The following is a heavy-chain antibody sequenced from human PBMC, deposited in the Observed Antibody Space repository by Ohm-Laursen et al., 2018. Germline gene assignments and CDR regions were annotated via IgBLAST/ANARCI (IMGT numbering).Heavy chain of an antibody. D-gene: IGHD2-21*02. CDR2: MNHDGSLI. J-gene: IGHJ4*02. V-gene: IGHV3-7*01. Sequence: GSLRLSCTASVFTPASFWMKWVRQTPGKGLEWVANMNHDGSLINYVDSVKGRFTISRDNAKNAVYLQMDSLRLEDTAVYYCAHDERAGVTSSSWGQGTLVTVSS. CDR3: AHDERAGVTSSS. CDR1: VFTPASFW.